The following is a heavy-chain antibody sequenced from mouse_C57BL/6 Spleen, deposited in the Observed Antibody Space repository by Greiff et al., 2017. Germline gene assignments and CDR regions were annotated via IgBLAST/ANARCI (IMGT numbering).Heavy chain of an antibody. J-gene: IGHJ4*01. D-gene: IGHD1-1*01. CDR2: IYIGNGYT. CDR1: GYTFTSYG. Sequence: LMGPGSSVKMSCKTSGYTFTSYGINWVKQRPGQGLEWIGYIYIGNGYTEYNEKFKGKATLTSDTSSSTAYMQLSSLTSEDSAIYFCARSNYGSSVNAMDYWGQGTSVTVSS. V-gene: IGHV1-58*01. CDR3: ARSNYGSSVNAMDY.